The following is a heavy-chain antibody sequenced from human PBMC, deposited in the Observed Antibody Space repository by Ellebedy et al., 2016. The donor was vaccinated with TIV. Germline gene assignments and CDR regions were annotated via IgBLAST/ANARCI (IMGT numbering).Heavy chain of an antibody. J-gene: IGHJ4*02. D-gene: IGHD3-10*01. CDR1: GGSISSSSYY. V-gene: IGHV4-39*07. CDR3: ARDGLRGSDY. CDR2: IYHSGST. Sequence: SETLSLXXTVSGGSISSSSYYWGWIRQPPGKGLEWIGSIYHSGSTYYNPSLKSRVTISVDTSKNQFSLKLSSVTAADTAVYYCARDGLRGSDYWGQGTLVTVSS.